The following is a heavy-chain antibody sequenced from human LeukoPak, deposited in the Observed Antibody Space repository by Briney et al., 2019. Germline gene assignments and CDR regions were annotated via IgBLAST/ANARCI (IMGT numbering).Heavy chain of an antibody. V-gene: IGHV3-48*01. Sequence: GGSLRLSCAASGFTFSSYSMNWVRQAPGKGLEWVSYVSSSSSTIYYADSVKGRFTISRDNAKNSLYLQMNSLRAEDTAVYYCARDPRQRIVVVTATYFDYWGQGTLVTVSS. J-gene: IGHJ4*02. CDR1: GFTFSSYS. CDR2: VSSSSSTI. D-gene: IGHD2-21*02. CDR3: ARDPRQRIVVVTATYFDY.